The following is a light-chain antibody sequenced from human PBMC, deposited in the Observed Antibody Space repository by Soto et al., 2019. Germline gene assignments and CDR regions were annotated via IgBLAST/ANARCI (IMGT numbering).Light chain of an antibody. J-gene: IGKJ1*01. Sequence: DIQMTQSPSTLSASVGDSVTITFRASQNIRNWLAWYQQKPGKAPNPLIYDASSLKSGAPARFSGSGSGTEFTLTISSLQPDDFATYYCQQYNSYSKTFGLGTKVDI. CDR2: DAS. CDR3: QQYNSYSKT. CDR1: QNIRNW. V-gene: IGKV1-5*01.